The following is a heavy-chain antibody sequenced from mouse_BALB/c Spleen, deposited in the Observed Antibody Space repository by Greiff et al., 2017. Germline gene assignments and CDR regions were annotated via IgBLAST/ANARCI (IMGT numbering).Heavy chain of an antibody. CDR1: GFTFSSYG. CDR3: AKYGNYAMDY. V-gene: IGHV5-6-3*01. D-gene: IGHD2-1*01. CDR2: INSNGGST. J-gene: IGHJ4*01. Sequence: EVQGVESGGGLVQPGGSQKLSCAASGFTFSSYGMSWVRQTPDKRLELVATINSNGGSTYYPDSVKGRFTISRDNAKNTLYLQMSSLKSEDTAMYYCAKYGNYAMDYWGQGTSVTVSS.